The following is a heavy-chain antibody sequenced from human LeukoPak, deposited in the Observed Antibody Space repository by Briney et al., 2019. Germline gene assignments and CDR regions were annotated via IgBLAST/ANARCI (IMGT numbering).Heavy chain of an antibody. J-gene: IGHJ6*03. D-gene: IGHD2-15*01. V-gene: IGHV1-18*01. Sequence: ASVKVSCKASGYTFTNYGIHWVRQAPGQGLEWMGWISAYNGNTNYAQKLQGRVTMTTDTSTSTAYMELSSLRSEDTAVYYCAREPTPKDYYYYYMDVWGKGTTVTVSS. CDR3: AREPTPKDYYYYYMDV. CDR1: GYTFTNYG. CDR2: ISAYNGNT.